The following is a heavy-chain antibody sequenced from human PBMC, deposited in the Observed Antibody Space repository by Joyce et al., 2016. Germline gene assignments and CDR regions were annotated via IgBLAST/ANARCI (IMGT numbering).Heavy chain of an antibody. CDR2: INPSRGAT. V-gene: IGHV1-2*04. Sequence: QVQLVQSGAEVKKPGASVKVSCKASGYTFINYYLHWVRQATGQGLEWMGWINPSRGATKDAQKFQGWVTMTRDTSITTAYMELNSLKSDDTAVYYCARGGLRRGSGHKELSEIDYWGQGTLVTVSS. D-gene: IGHD6-19*01. J-gene: IGHJ4*02. CDR3: ARGGLRRGSGHKELSEIDY. CDR1: GYTFINYY.